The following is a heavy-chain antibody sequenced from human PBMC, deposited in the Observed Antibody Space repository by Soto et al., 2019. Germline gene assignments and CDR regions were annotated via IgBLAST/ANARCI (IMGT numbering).Heavy chain of an antibody. Sequence: SETLSLTCTVSGGSISSGGYYWSWIRQHPGKGLEWIGYIYYSGSTYYNPSLKSRVTISVDTSKNQFSLKLSSVTAADTAVYYCARFAILTGYYRGHWFDPWGQGTLVTVSS. CDR1: GGSISSGGYY. CDR2: IYYSGST. D-gene: IGHD3-9*01. CDR3: ARFAILTGYYRGHWFDP. J-gene: IGHJ5*02. V-gene: IGHV4-31*03.